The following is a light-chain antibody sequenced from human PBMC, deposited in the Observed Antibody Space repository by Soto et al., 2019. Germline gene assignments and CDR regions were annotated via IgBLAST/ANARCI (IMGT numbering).Light chain of an antibody. CDR3: QQLNSYLPIT. CDR2: AAS. V-gene: IGKV1-17*01. CDR1: QTISDF. J-gene: IGKJ5*01. Sequence: DIHMTQSPSSLSASIGYIVTITCRASQTISDFLNWYQHKPGKAPKRLIYAASSLQSGVPSRFRGSGSGTEFTLTISSLKTEDFANYYCQQLNSYLPITFGQGTRLEIK.